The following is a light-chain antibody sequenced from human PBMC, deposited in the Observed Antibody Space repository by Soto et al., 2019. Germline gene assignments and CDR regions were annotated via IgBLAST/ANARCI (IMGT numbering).Light chain of an antibody. CDR2: AAS. V-gene: IGKV1-39*01. J-gene: IGKJ1*01. CDR3: QQSYSTTRT. Sequence: DIQMTQSPSSLSASVGDRVTITCRASQGISTYLNWYQQKPGKAPKLLIYAASSLQSGVPSRFSGSGSETEFTLTISSLQPEDFATYSCQQSYSTTRTFGQGTKVEIK. CDR1: QGISTY.